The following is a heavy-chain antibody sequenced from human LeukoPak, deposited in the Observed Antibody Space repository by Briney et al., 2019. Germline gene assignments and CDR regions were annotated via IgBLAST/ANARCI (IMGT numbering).Heavy chain of an antibody. D-gene: IGHD7-27*01. V-gene: IGHV1-3*01. CDR1: GYTFTSYA. CDR3: ARRGVLGIIPLAYFDY. Sequence: ASVTVSCKASGYTFTSYAMHWVRQAPGQRLEWMGWINAGNGNTKYSQKFQGRVTITRDTSASTAYMELSSLRSEDTAVYYCARRGVLGIIPLAYFDYWGQGTLVTVSS. J-gene: IGHJ4*02. CDR2: INAGNGNT.